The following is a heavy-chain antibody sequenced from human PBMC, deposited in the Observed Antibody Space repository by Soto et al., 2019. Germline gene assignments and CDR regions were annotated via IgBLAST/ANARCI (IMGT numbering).Heavy chain of an antibody. D-gene: IGHD2-8*01. Sequence: SETLSLTCTVSGGSISSYYWSWIRQPPGKGLEWIGYIYYSGSTNYNPSLKSRVTISVDTSKNQFSLKLSSVTAADTAVYYCARDRRMVYAISARGPDYYYYYGMDVWGQGTTVTVSS. CDR2: IYYSGST. CDR3: ARDRRMVYAISARGPDYYYYYGMDV. J-gene: IGHJ6*02. V-gene: IGHV4-59*01. CDR1: GGSISSYY.